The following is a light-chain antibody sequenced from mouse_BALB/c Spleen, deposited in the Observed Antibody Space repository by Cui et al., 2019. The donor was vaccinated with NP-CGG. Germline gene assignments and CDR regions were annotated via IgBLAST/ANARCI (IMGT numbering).Light chain of an antibody. Sequence: QALLTQESALTTSPGETVTLTCRSSTGAVTTSNYANWVQEKVDHLFTGLIGGTNNRAPGVPARFSGSLIGDKAALTITGAQTEDEAIYFCALWYSNHWVFGGGTKLTVL. J-gene: IGLJ1*01. V-gene: IGLV1*01. CDR2: GTN. CDR3: ALWYSNHWV. CDR1: TGAVTTSNY.